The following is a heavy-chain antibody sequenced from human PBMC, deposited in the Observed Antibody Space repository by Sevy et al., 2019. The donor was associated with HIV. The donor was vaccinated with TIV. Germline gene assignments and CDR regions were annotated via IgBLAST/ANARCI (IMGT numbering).Heavy chain of an antibody. D-gene: IGHD6-13*01. V-gene: IGHV3-23*01. CDR2: ISGSGIRI. Sequence: GGSLRLSCAASGFTFSNYAMSWVRQAPGKGPEWVSGISGSGIRIYYADSVKGRFTISRDNSKNTLYLQMSSLRGEDTAVYYCAYIPAAGTGGSAFDIWGQGTMVTVSS. CDR3: AYIPAAGTGGSAFDI. J-gene: IGHJ3*02. CDR1: GFTFSNYA.